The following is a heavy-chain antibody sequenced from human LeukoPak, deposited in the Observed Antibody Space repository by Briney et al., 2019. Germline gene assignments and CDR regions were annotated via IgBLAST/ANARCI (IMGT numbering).Heavy chain of an antibody. Sequence: GGSLRLSCTVSGFTFSSCAMSWVRQAPGKGLQWVSTTTGSGVTSYYADSVKGRFTISRDNSKNTLYLEMNSLRADDTAVYFCAKESTQVIEVHFDSWGQGTLVTVSS. CDR1: GFTFSSCA. V-gene: IGHV3-23*01. J-gene: IGHJ4*02. CDR2: TTGSGVTS. D-gene: IGHD2/OR15-2a*01. CDR3: AKESTQVIEVHFDS.